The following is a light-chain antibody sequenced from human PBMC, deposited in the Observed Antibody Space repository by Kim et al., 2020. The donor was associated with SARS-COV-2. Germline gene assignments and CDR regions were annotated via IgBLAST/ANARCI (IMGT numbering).Light chain of an antibody. V-gene: IGLV3-1*01. CDR3: QAWDSSTAV. CDR1: KLGDKY. CDR2: QHT. Sequence: SVSPGQTASITCSGSKLGDKYAYWYQKKPGQSPVLVIYQHTKRPSGISQRFSGSSSGNTATLTISRVQTMDEADYYCQAWDSSTAVFGGGTQLTVL. J-gene: IGLJ3*02.